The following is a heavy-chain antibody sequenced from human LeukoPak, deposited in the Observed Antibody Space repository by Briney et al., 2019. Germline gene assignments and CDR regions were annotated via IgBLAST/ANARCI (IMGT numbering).Heavy chain of an antibody. J-gene: IGHJ5*02. CDR3: ASLRAEIAAPRQVQNWFDP. CDR1: GYTFTSYD. V-gene: IGHV1-8*01. CDR2: MNPNSGNT. Sequence: GASVKVSCKASGYTFTSYDINWVRHATGQGLEWMGWMNPNSGNTGYAQKFQGRVTMTRNTSISTAYMELSSLRSEDTAVYYCASLRAEIAAPRQVQNWFDPWGQGTLVTVSS. D-gene: IGHD6-6*01.